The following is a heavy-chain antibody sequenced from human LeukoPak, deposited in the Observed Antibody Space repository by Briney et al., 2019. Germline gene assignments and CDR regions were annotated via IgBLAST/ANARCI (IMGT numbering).Heavy chain of an antibody. CDR3: AGYCSSTSCYAKYYYYGMDV. CDR2: IIPIFGTA. J-gene: IGHJ6*04. CDR1: GGTFSSYA. D-gene: IGHD2-2*01. Sequence: GASVKVSCKAPGGTFSSYAISWVRQAPGQGLEWMGGIIPIFGTANYAQKFQGRVTITADKSTSTAYMELSSLRSEDTAVYYCAGYCSSTSCYAKYYYYGMDVWGKGTTVTVSS. V-gene: IGHV1-69*06.